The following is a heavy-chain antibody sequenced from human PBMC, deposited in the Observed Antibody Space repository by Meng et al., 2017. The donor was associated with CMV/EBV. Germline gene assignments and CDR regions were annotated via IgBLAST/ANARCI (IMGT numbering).Heavy chain of an antibody. Sequence: TFKGVGPTRLNPTQTLTLPCTFSGFSPSTSGVGVGWIRQPPGKALEWLALIYWDDDTRYSPSLKSRLTITKDTSKNQVVLTMTNMDPVDTATYYCARLYDSSGYYLGYFDYWGQGTLVTVSS. J-gene: IGHJ4*02. D-gene: IGHD3-22*01. CDR3: ARLYDSSGYYLGYFDY. CDR1: GFSPSTSGVG. CDR2: IYWDDDT. V-gene: IGHV2-5*02.